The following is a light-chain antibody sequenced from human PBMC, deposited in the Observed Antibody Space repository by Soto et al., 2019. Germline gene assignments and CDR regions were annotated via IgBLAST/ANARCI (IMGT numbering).Light chain of an antibody. V-gene: IGKV3-20*01. CDR2: DVF. Sequence: EIVLTQSPDTLSLSPLEIATLSFMASQSVSARLAWYKHKPGQPPRLLISDVFNRASGVAERFSGSGSETDFTLIIRRLEPEDSALYYCQHYQGGHPIAFGQGTRLEIK. CDR3: QHYQGGHPIA. J-gene: IGKJ5*01. CDR1: QSVSAR.